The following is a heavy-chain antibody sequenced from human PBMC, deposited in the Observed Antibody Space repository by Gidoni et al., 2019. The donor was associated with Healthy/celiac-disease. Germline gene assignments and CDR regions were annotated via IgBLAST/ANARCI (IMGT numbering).Heavy chain of an antibody. J-gene: IGHJ2*01. CDR2: IYYSGST. D-gene: IGHD2-8*01. Sequence: QLQLQESGPGLVKPSETLSLTCTVSGGSISSSSYYWGWIRQPPGKGLEWIGSIYYSGSTYYNQSLKSRVTISVDTSKNQFSLKLSSVTAADTAVYYCARPIGYCTNGVCYRGWYFDLWGRGTLVTVSS. CDR1: GGSISSSSYY. CDR3: ARPIGYCTNGVCYRGWYFDL. V-gene: IGHV4-39*01.